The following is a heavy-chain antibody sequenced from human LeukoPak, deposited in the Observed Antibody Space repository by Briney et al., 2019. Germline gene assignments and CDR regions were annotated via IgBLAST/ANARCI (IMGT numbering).Heavy chain of an antibody. V-gene: IGHV1-2*02. D-gene: IGHD3-3*01. CDR2: INPNSGGT. J-gene: IGHJ3*02. Sequence: ASVTVSCKASGYTFTGYYMHWVRQAPGQGLEWMGWINPNSGGTNYAQKFQGRVAMTGDTSISTAYMDLSRLRSDDTAVYYCARHGRFYDAFDIWGQGTMVTVSS. CDR1: GYTFTGYY. CDR3: ARHGRFYDAFDI.